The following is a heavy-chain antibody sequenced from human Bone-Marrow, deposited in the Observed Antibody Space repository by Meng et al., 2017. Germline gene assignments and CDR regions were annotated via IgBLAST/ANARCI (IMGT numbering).Heavy chain of an antibody. CDR3: ARDDGPLDY. Sequence: QVQRVEYGGGVTKARSSGEVSCKASGGTVSSYAISWVRQAPGQGLEWMGGIIPIFGTANYAQKFQGRVTITTDESTSTAYMELSSLRSEDTAVYYCARDDGPLDYWGQGTLVTVSS. J-gene: IGHJ4*02. CDR2: IIPIFGTA. D-gene: IGHD5-24*01. V-gene: IGHV1-69*05. CDR1: GGTVSSYA.